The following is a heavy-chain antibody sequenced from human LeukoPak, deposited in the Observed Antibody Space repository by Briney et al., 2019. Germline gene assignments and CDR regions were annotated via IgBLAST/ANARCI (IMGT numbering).Heavy chain of an antibody. CDR1: GFTFSGHA. J-gene: IGHJ3*02. CDR3: ARERSSEEFDI. D-gene: IGHD3-10*01. CDR2: LGFDGSSE. Sequence: PRRSLRLSCAASGFTFSGHAIHWVRQAPGKGLEWVVGLGFDGSSEYYADSVKGRFTISRDNSKSLLYMQMNSLRAEDTAVYYCARERSSEEFDIWGQGTMVTVSP. V-gene: IGHV3-33*01.